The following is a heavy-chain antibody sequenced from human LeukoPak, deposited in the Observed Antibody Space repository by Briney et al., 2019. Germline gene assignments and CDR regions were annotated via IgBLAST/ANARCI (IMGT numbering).Heavy chain of an antibody. V-gene: IGHV4-38-2*01. CDR2: IYHSGST. CDR3: ARADYSSTWSHDYYYMDV. CDR1: GYSISSGYY. D-gene: IGHD6-13*01. Sequence: SETLSLTCAVSGYSISSGYYWGWIRQPPGKGLEWIGSIYHSGSTYYNPSLKSRVTISVDTSKNQFSLKLSSVTAADTAVYYCARADYSSTWSHDYYYMDVWGKGTTVTVSS. J-gene: IGHJ6*03.